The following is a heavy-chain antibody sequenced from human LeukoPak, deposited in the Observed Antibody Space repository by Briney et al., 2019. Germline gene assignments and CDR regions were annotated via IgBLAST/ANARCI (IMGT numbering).Heavy chain of an antibody. CDR3: AKDGQQLVLWEAFDI. CDR1: GFTFSSYA. Sequence: PGGSLRLSCAASGFTFSSYAMSWVRQAPGKGLEWVSAISGSGGSTYYADSVKGRYTISRDNSKNTLYLQMNSLRAEDTAVYYCAKDGQQLVLWEAFDIWGQGTMVTVSS. J-gene: IGHJ3*02. CDR2: ISGSGGST. D-gene: IGHD6-13*01. V-gene: IGHV3-23*01.